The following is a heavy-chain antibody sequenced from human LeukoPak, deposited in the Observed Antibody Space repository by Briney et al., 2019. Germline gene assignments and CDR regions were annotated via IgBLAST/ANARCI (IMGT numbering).Heavy chain of an antibody. J-gene: IGHJ4*02. Sequence: GGSLRLSCAASGFTFRTYSMHWVRQAPGKGLEWVSAISGSGGSTYYADSVKGRFTISRDNSKNTLYLQMNSLRAEDTAVYYCAKDIGKLGIHDYWGQGTLVTVSS. D-gene: IGHD7-27*01. V-gene: IGHV3-23*01. CDR2: ISGSGGST. CDR3: AKDIGKLGIHDY. CDR1: GFTFRTYS.